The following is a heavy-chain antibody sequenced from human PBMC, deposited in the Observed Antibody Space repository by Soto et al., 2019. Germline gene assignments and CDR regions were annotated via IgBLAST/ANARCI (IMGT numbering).Heavy chain of an antibody. CDR3: AIAYYYDSSGYYPVH. Sequence: GGSLRLSCAASGFTFSSYSMNWVRQAPGKGLEWVSYISSSSSTIYYADSVKGRFTISRDNAKNSLYLQMNSLRDEDTAVYYCAIAYYYDSSGYYPVHWGQGTLVTVSS. V-gene: IGHV3-48*02. D-gene: IGHD3-22*01. J-gene: IGHJ4*02. CDR2: ISSSSSTI. CDR1: GFTFSSYS.